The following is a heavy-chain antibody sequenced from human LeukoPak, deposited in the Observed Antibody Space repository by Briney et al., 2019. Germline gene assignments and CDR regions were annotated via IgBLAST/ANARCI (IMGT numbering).Heavy chain of an antibody. CDR3: AKVWGIKQYYFDY. J-gene: IGHJ4*02. V-gene: IGHV3-30*18. D-gene: IGHD3-16*01. CDR2: ISYDGSNK. Sequence: PGRSLRLSCAASGFTFSSYGMHWVRQAPGKGLEWVAVISYDGSNKYYADSVKGRFTISRDNSKNTLYLQMNSLRAEDTAVYYCAKVWGIKQYYFDYWGLGTLVTVSS. CDR1: GFTFSSYG.